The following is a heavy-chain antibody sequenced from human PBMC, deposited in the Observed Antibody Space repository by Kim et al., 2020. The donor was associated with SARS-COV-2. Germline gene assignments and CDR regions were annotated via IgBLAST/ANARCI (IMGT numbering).Heavy chain of an antibody. D-gene: IGHD5-18*01. CDR2: ISYDGSNK. CDR1: GFTFSSYG. Sequence: GGSLRLSCAASGFTFSSYGMHWVRQAPGKGLEWVAVISYDGSNKYYADSVKGRFTISRDNSKNTLYLQMNSLRAEDTAVYYCAKDLLRYNYVDTACDYWGQGTLVTVSS. CDR3: AKDLLRYNYVDTACDY. V-gene: IGHV3-30*18. J-gene: IGHJ4*02.